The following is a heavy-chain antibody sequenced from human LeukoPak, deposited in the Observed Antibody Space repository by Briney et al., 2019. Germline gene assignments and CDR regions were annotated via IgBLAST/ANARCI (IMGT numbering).Heavy chain of an antibody. CDR1: GGSISSYY. Sequence: SETLSLTCTVSGGSISSYYWSWLRQPPGKGLEWIGYIYYSGSTNYNPSLKSRVTISVDTSKNQFSLKLSSVTAADTAVYYCARGGIAVAGLDYWGQGTLVTVSS. J-gene: IGHJ4*02. CDR3: ARGGIAVAGLDY. D-gene: IGHD6-19*01. CDR2: IYYSGST. V-gene: IGHV4-59*01.